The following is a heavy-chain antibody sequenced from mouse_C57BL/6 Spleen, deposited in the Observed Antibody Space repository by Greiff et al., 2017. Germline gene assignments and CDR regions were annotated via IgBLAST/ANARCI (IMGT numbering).Heavy chain of an antibody. CDR2: ISSGSSTI. CDR1: GFTFSDYG. CDR3: ARDYYGSSLDY. D-gene: IGHD1-1*01. V-gene: IGHV5-17*01. Sequence: DVHLVESGGGLVKPGGSLKLSCAASGFTFSDYGMHWVRQAPEKGLEWVAYISSGSSTIYYADTVKGRFTISRDNAKNTLFLQMTSLRSEDTAMYYCARDYYGSSLDYWGQGTSLTVSS. J-gene: IGHJ2*02.